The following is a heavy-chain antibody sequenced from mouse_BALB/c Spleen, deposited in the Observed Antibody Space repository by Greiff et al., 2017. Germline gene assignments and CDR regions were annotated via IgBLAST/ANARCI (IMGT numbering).Heavy chain of an antibody. CDR3: ATGTPYAMDY. D-gene: IGHD4-1*01. CDR2: IDPANGNT. V-gene: IGHV14-3*02. Sequence: EVQLQQSGAELVKPGASVKLSCTASGFNIKDTYMHWVKQRPEQGLEWIGRIDPANGNTKYDPKFQGKATITADTSSNTAYLQLCSLTSEDTAVYYCATGTPYAMDYWGEGTTVTVSS. CDR1: GFNIKDTY. J-gene: IGHJ4*01.